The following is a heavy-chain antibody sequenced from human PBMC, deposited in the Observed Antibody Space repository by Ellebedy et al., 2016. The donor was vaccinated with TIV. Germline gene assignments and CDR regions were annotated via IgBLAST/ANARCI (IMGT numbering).Heavy chain of an antibody. V-gene: IGHV4-4*02. Sequence: MPSETLSLTCGVSGGSISSSNWWSWVRQPPGKGLEWIGEIYHSGSTNYNPSLMSRVTISVDKSKNQFSLKLSSVTAADTAVYYCARELVAGRVFDYWGQGTLVTVSS. J-gene: IGHJ4*02. CDR3: ARELVAGRVFDY. D-gene: IGHD6-19*01. CDR2: IYHSGST. CDR1: GGSISSSNW.